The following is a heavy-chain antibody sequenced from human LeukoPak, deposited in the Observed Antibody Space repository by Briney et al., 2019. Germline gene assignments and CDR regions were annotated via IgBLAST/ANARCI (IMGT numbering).Heavy chain of an antibody. V-gene: IGHV3-21*01. J-gene: IGHJ6*03. CDR2: ISSRSTNI. CDR3: ARDAQWLLPEGYFYYMDV. Sequence: PGGSLRLSCAGSGFTFSRYSMNWFRQAPGKGLERVSSISSRSTNIFYADSVKGRFTTSRDNAKNSLYLQMNSLGAEDTAVYYCARDAQWLLPEGYFYYMDVWGKGTTVTVSS. CDR1: GFTFSRYS. D-gene: IGHD6-19*01.